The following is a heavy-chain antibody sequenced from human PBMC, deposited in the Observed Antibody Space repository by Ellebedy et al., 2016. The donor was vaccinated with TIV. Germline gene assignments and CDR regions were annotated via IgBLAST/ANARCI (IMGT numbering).Heavy chain of an antibody. J-gene: IGHJ4*02. CDR1: GFTFSSYS. CDR3: ARDDSSVYISLDY. V-gene: IGHV3-21*01. D-gene: IGHD3-22*01. Sequence: GGSLRLSCAASGFTFSSYSMNWVRQPPGKGPEWVSSISSSSYIYYADSVKGRFTISRDNAKNPLYLQMNSLRAEDTAVYYCARDDSSVYISLDYWGQGTLVTVSS. CDR2: ISSSSYI.